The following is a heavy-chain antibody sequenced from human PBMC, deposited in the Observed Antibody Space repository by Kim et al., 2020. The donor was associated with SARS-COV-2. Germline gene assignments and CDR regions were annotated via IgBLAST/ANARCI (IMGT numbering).Heavy chain of an antibody. CDR1: GFTFSSYS. J-gene: IGHJ3*02. V-gene: IGHV3-21*01. Sequence: GGSLRLSCAASGFTFSSYSMNWVRQAPGKGLEWVSSISSSSSYIYYADSVKGRFTISRDNAKNSLYLQMNSLRAEDTAVYYCARVEGLLSRGAFDIWGQGTMFTVSS. CDR2: ISSSSSYI. D-gene: IGHD3-3*01. CDR3: ARVEGLLSRGAFDI.